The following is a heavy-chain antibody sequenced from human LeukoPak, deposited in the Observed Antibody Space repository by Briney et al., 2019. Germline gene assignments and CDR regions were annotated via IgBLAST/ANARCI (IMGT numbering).Heavy chain of an antibody. J-gene: IGHJ4*02. CDR3: ARLQGDSTAVFDY. Sequence: SETLSHTCPVSGGSISVAFWSWIRPPPDRGREWVAYIHYTGSTNYNPSLKTRVTISVDTSRNQLSLSLRSVPAANTAVYYCARLQGDSTAVFDYWGQGTLVSVSS. CDR2: IHYTGST. D-gene: IGHD2-21*01. CDR1: GGSISVAF. V-gene: IGHV4-59*01.